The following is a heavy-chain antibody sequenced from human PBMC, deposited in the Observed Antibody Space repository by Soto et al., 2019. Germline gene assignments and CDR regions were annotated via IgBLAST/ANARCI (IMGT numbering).Heavy chain of an antibody. J-gene: IGHJ6*02. Sequence: SETLSLTCTVSGGSISSYYWSWIRQPPGKGLEWIGHIYYSGSTNYNPSLKSRVTISVDTSKNQFSLKLNSVTAADTAVYYCARGPTVSPGGYYYRMDVWGQGTTVTVSS. CDR3: ARGPTVSPGGYYYRMDV. D-gene: IGHD4-4*01. CDR2: IYYSGST. V-gene: IGHV4-59*01. CDR1: GGSISSYY.